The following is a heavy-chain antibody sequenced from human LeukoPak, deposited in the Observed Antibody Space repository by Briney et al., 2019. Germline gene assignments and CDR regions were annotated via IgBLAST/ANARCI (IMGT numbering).Heavy chain of an antibody. CDR1: GFIFSDYG. CDR3: AKDSDRCSGTSCYLDY. CDR2: ISYDGSNK. J-gene: IGHJ4*02. V-gene: IGHV3-30*18. Sequence: GRSLRLSCAASGFIFSDYGMHWVRQAPGKGLDWVAVISYDGSNKYYADSVKGRFTISRDNSKNTLYLQMNSLRAEDTAVYYCAKDSDRCSGTSCYLDYRGQGTLVTVSS. D-gene: IGHD2-2*01.